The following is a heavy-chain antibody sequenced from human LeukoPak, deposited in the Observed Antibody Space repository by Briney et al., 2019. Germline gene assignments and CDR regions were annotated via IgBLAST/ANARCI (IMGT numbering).Heavy chain of an antibody. CDR2: ISSSSFI. CDR1: GFTFSRYS. D-gene: IGHD2-2*01. V-gene: IGHV3-21*01. CDR3: ARDPPLGSCSTISCPHLDY. Sequence: PGGSLRLSRAASGFTFSRYSMNWVRQAPGKGLEWVSSISSSSFIYYADSVKGRFTISRDNAKNSLYLQMNSLRAEDTAVYYCARDPPLGSCSTISCPHLDYWGQGTLVTVSS. J-gene: IGHJ4*02.